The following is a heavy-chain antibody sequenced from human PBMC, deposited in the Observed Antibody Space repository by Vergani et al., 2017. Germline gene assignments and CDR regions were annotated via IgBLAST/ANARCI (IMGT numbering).Heavy chain of an antibody. CDR3: ARQKWFGEEPHAFDI. V-gene: IGHV4-59*08. CDR2: IYYSGST. CDR1: GGSISSYY. D-gene: IGHD3-10*01. J-gene: IGHJ3*02. Sequence: QVQLQESGPGLVKPSETLSLTCTVSGGSISSYYWSWIRQPPGKGLEWIGYIYYSGSTNYNPSLKSRVTISVETSKNQFSLKLSSVTAADTAVYYCARQKWFGEEPHAFDIWGQGTMVTVSS.